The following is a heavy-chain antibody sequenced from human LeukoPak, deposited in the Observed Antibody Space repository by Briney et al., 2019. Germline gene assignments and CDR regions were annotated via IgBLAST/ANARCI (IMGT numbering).Heavy chain of an antibody. V-gene: IGHV4-61*02. J-gene: IGHJ3*02. CDR3: ARVTVVPAAKGRAFDI. Sequence: PSETLSLTCTVSGGSISSGSYYWSWIRQPAGKGLEWIGRIYTSGSTNYNPSLKSRVTISVDTSKNQFSLKLSSVTAADTAVYYCARVTVVPAAKGRAFDIWGQGTMVTVSS. D-gene: IGHD2-2*01. CDR1: GGSISSGSYY. CDR2: IYTSGST.